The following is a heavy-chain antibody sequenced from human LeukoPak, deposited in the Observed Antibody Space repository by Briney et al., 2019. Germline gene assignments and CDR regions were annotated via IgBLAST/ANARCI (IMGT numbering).Heavy chain of an antibody. J-gene: IGHJ4*02. V-gene: IGHV3-33*01. CDR1: GFTFSSYG. CDR3: ARGPNSSGWYGGGFDY. D-gene: IGHD6-19*01. Sequence: GGSLRLSCAASGFTFSSYGMHWVRQAPGKGLEWVAVIWYDESNKYYADSVKGRFTISRDNSKNTLYLQMNSLRAEDTAVYYCARGPNSSGWYGGGFDYWGQGTLVTVSS. CDR2: IWYDESNK.